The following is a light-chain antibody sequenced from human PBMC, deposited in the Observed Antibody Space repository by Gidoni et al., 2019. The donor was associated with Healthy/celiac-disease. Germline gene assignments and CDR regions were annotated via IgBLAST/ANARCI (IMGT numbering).Light chain of an antibody. CDR2: EVS. CDR3: SSYTSSSTLSYV. Sequence: QSALTQPASVSGSPGQSITISCTGTTSDVGGYHYVSWYQQHPGKAPKLMIYEVSNRPSGVSNRFSGSKSGNTASLTISRLQAEDEADYHCSSYTSSSTLSYVFGTGTKVAVL. V-gene: IGLV2-14*01. CDR1: TSDVGGYHY. J-gene: IGLJ1*01.